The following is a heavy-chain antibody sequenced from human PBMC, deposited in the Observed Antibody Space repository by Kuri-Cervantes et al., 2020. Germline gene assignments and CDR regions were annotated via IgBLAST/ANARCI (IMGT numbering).Heavy chain of an antibody. Sequence: SQTLSLTCAVYGGSFSGYYWSWIRQPPGKGLEWIGEINHSGSTNYNPSLKSRVTISVDTSKNQFSLKLSSVTAADTAVYYCAKGGVLVLNWFDPWGQGTLVTVSS. CDR1: GGSFSGYY. CDR3: AKGGVLVLNWFDP. V-gene: IGHV4-34*01. CDR2: INHSGST. J-gene: IGHJ5*02. D-gene: IGHD2/OR15-2a*01.